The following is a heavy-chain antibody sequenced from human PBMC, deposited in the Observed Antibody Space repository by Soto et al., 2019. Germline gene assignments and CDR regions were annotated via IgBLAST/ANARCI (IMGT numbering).Heavy chain of an antibody. J-gene: IGHJ4*02. D-gene: IGHD1-26*01. CDR2: ISGGGKNT. CDR1: GFTFISCA. V-gene: IGHV3-23*01. Sequence: GWSLRLACAASGFTFISCAMSWVRQAPGKGLEWVSGISGGGKNTYYADSVKGRIAISRDNSKNTLYLQMNSLRVEDTTVYYCAKFEGGVSGPVDYWGQGTLVTVSS. CDR3: AKFEGGVSGPVDY.